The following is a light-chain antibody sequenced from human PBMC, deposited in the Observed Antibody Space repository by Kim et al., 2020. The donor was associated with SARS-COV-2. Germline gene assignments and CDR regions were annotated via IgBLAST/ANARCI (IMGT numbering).Light chain of an antibody. Sequence: SPGERATLSCRASQSVSSSYLAWYQQKPGQAPRLLIYGASSRATGIPDRFSGSGSGTDFTLTISRLEPEDFAVYFCQQCGTSPWTFGQGTKVDIK. CDR2: GAS. J-gene: IGKJ1*01. V-gene: IGKV3-20*01. CDR1: QSVSSSY. CDR3: QQCGTSPWT.